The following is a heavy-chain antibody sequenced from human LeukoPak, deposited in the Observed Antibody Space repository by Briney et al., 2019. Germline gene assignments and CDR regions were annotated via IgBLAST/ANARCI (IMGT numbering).Heavy chain of an antibody. J-gene: IGHJ4*02. CDR2: ISYDGSNQ. D-gene: IGHD1-26*01. CDR3: AKEAPDRYSGSYGGPIDY. CDR1: GFTFSTYA. V-gene: IGHV3-30*18. Sequence: PGRSLRLSCAASGFTFSTYAMHWVRQAPGKGLEWVSIISYDGSNQYYADSVKGRFTISRDNSKNTLYLQMNSLRGEDTAVYYCAKEAPDRYSGSYGGPIDYWGQGTLVTVSS.